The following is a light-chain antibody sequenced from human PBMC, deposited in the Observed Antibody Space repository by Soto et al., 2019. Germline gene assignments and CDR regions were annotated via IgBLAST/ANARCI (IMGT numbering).Light chain of an antibody. CDR1: SGSVSTSYD. J-gene: IGLJ3*02. V-gene: IGLV8-61*01. CDR3: VLYMGSDIWV. Sequence: QTVVTQEPSFSVSPGGTVTLTCGLSSGSVSTSYDPSWFQQTPGQAPRTLIYSTNTRSSGVPDRFSGSILGNKAALTITGAQADDESDYYCVLYMGSDIWVFGGGTKVTVL. CDR2: STN.